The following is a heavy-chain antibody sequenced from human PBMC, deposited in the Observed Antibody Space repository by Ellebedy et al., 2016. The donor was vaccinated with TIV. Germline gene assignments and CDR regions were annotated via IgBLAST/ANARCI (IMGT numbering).Heavy chain of an antibody. D-gene: IGHD6-25*01. Sequence: PGGSLRLSCAASGFTVSNNYMRWVRQPPGKGLEWVSLIYTTGDTHSADFVKGRFTISRDNSKNPLYLQMNSLRVEDTAVYYRARDVGAARTAPPDYWGQGTLVTVSS. CDR1: GFTVSNNY. CDR3: ARDVGAARTAPPDY. J-gene: IGHJ4*02. V-gene: IGHV3-66*01. CDR2: IYTTGDT.